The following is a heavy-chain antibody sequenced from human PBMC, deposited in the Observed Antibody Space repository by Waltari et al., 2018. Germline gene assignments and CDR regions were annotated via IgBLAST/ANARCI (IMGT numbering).Heavy chain of an antibody. Sequence: VQLLESGGGLVTSGGSLRLSCAASGFTFRSYAMNWVRQAPGKGVGWGAVISGSGGSTCIADSVKGRFTISRDNSKNTLYLQMNNLRVEDTAVYYCASSLYGDYTQIWGRVFDYWGQGTLVTVSS. CDR1: GFTFRSYA. D-gene: IGHD4-17*01. J-gene: IGHJ4*02. CDR2: ISGSGGST. V-gene: IGHV3-23*01. CDR3: ASSLYGDYTQIWGRVFDY.